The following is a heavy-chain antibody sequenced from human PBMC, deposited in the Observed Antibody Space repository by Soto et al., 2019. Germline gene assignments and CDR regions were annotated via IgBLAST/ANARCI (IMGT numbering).Heavy chain of an antibody. V-gene: IGHV5-51*01. CDR3: ARERAYSYGSGSYPGY. CDR1: GYSFTSYW. CDR2: IYPGDSDT. Sequence: PGESLKICYKGSGYSFTSYWIGWVRQMPGKGLEWMGIIYPGDSDTRYSPSFQGQVTISADKSITTAYLQWSSLKASDTAMYYCARERAYSYGSGSYPGYWGQGPLVTVSS. J-gene: IGHJ4*02. D-gene: IGHD3-10*01.